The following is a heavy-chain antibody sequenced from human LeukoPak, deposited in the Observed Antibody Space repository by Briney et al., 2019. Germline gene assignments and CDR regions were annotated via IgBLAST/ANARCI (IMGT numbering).Heavy chain of an antibody. V-gene: IGHV3-21*01. CDR1: GFSFSTYS. J-gene: IGHJ4*02. Sequence: GGSLRLSCAASGFSFSTYSMNWVRQAPGKGPEWVSSISSSSGDIYYGDLVKGRFTISRDNAKNSLYLQMNSLRVEDTAVYLCTVDTDYFEGLGFPRPALNDYWGQGTLVTVSS. CDR3: TVDTDYFEGLGFPRPALNDY. CDR2: ISSSSGDI. D-gene: IGHD3-22*01.